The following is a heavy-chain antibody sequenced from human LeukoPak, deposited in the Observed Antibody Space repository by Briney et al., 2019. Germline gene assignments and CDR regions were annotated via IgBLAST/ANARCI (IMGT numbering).Heavy chain of an antibody. J-gene: IGHJ4*02. V-gene: IGHV4-30-2*01. CDR3: ARAGFVAAAGTVFDY. D-gene: IGHD6-13*01. Sequence: SETLSLTCTVSGGSISSGGYYWSWIRQPPGKGLEWIGYIYHSGSTYYNPSLKSRVTISVDRSKNQFSLKLSSVTAADTAVYYCARAGFVAAAGTVFDYWGQGTLVTVSS. CDR2: IYHSGST. CDR1: GGSISSGGYY.